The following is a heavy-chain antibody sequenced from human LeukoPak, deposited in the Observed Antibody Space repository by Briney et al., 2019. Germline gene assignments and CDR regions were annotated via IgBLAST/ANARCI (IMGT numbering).Heavy chain of an antibody. CDR1: GFTFSSYG. V-gene: IGHV3-30*18. J-gene: IGHJ4*02. Sequence: GGSLRLSCAASGFTFSSYGMDWVRQAPGKGLEWVAVISYDGSNKYYADSVKGRFTISRDNSKNTLYLQMNSLRAEDTAVYYCAKDSGSPWIQLWLRSWGQGTLVTVSS. CDR2: ISYDGSNK. D-gene: IGHD5-18*01. CDR3: AKDSGSPWIQLWLRS.